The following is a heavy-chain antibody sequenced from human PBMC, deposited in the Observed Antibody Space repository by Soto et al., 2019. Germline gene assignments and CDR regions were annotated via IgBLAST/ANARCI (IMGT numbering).Heavy chain of an antibody. D-gene: IGHD3-10*01. V-gene: IGHV3-15*07. CDR3: TTESGLLWFGEFLHFDY. Sequence: GGSLRLSCASSGFTFSNAWMNWVRQAPGKGLEWVGRIKSKTDGGTTDYAAPVKGRFTISRDDSKNTLYLQMNSLKTEDTAVYYCTTESGLLWFGEFLHFDYWGQGTLVTVSS. CDR1: GFTFSNAW. CDR2: IKSKTDGGTT. J-gene: IGHJ4*02.